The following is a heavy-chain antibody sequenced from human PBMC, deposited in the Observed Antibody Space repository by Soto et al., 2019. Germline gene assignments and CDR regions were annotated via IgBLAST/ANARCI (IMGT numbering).Heavy chain of an antibody. J-gene: IGHJ4*02. CDR2: IKSKSSGGTT. CDR1: GFTFRNTW. Sequence: GGALRLSCAASGFTFRNTWMSWVRQAPGKGVEWVGRIKSKSSGGTTDCAAPVNGRFTISRDDSKDTLYLQMNSLKTEDTAVYYCTTHISARPSNAYYFDYWGQGALVTVSS. V-gene: IGHV3-15*01. CDR3: TTHISARPSNAYYFDY. D-gene: IGHD6-6*01.